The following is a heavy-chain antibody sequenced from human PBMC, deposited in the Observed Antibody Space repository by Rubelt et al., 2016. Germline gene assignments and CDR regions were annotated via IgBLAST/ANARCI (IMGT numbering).Heavy chain of an antibody. Sequence: GGFTISRDNAKNSLYLQMNSLRAEDTAVYYCAKYALNGSGSYPIRFSGYFDLWGRGTLVTVSS. CDR3: AKYALNGSGSYPIRFSGYFDL. J-gene: IGHJ2*01. D-gene: IGHD3-10*01. V-gene: IGHV3-11*06.